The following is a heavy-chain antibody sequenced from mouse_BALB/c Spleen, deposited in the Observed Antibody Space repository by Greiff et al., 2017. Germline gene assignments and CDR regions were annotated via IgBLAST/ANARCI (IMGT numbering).Heavy chain of an antibody. CDR2: IDPETGGT. J-gene: IGHJ3*01. V-gene: IGHV1-15*01. CDR1: GYTFTDYE. CDR3: TRGGYYYGSSYLFAY. Sequence: QVQLKQSGAELVRPGASVTLSCKASGYTFTDYEMHWVKQTPVHGLEWIGAIDPETGGTAYNQKFKGKATLTADKSSSTAYMELRSLTSEDSAVYYCTRGGYYYGSSYLFAYWGQGTLVTVSA. D-gene: IGHD1-1*01.